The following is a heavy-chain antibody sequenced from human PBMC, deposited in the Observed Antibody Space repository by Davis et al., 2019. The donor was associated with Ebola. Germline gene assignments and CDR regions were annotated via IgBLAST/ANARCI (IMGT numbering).Heavy chain of an antibody. CDR3: GGTAAAGTGWFDP. CDR2: INHSGST. V-gene: IGHV4-39*07. Sequence: PSETLSLTCTVSGGSISSSSYYWSWIRQPPGKGLEWIGEINHSGSTNYNPSLKSRVTISVDTSKNQFSLKLSSVTAADTAVYYCGGTAAAGTGWFDPWGQGTLVTVSS. D-gene: IGHD6-13*01. CDR1: GGSISSSSYY. J-gene: IGHJ5*02.